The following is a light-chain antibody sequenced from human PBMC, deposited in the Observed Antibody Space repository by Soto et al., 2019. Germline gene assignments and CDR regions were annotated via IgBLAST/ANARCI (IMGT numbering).Light chain of an antibody. CDR1: GSTFGAGYD. CDR2: DNS. V-gene: IGLV1-40*01. CDR3: QSYDSGLSVI. J-gene: IGLJ2*01. Sequence: QPVLTQPPSVSGAPGQRVTISCTGSGSTFGAGYDVHWYQQLPGSAPKLLISDNSNRPSGVPDRFSGSKSGTSASLAISGLQAEDEADYYCQSYDSGLSVIFGGGTKVTVL.